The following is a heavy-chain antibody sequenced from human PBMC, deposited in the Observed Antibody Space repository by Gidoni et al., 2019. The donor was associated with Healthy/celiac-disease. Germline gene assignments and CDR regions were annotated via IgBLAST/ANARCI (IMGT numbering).Heavy chain of an antibody. D-gene: IGHD3-22*01. CDR1: GFTFSTAW. J-gene: IGHJ6*02. CDR2: IKSKTDGGTT. V-gene: IGHV3-15*01. Sequence: EVQLVESGGGLVKPGGSLSLHCAASGFTFSTAWMSWVRQAPGKGLEWVGRIKSKTDGGTTDYAAPVKGRFTISRDDSKNTLYLQMNSLKTEDTAVYYCTTAIVVVPLDGMDVWGQGTTVTVSS. CDR3: TTAIVVVPLDGMDV.